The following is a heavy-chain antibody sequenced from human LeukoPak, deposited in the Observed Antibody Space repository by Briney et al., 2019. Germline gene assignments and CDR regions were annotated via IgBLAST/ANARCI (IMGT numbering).Heavy chain of an antibody. CDR2: INHSGST. CDR3: ARDGPRLPIQAGGTGYFDY. D-gene: IGHD6-13*01. Sequence: SETLSLTCAVYGGSFSGCYWSWIRQPPGKGLEWIGEINHSGSTNYNPSLKSRVTISVDTSKNQFSLKLSSVTAADTAVYYCARDGPRLPIQAGGTGYFDYWGQGALVTVSS. CDR1: GGSFSGCY. V-gene: IGHV4-34*01. J-gene: IGHJ4*02.